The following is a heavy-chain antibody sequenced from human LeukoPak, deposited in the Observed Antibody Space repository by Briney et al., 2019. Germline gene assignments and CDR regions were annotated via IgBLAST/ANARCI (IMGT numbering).Heavy chain of an antibody. CDR2: INHSGST. Sequence: PSETLSLTCAVYGGSFSGYYWSWIRQPPGKGLEWIGEINHSGSTNYNPSLKSRVTISVDTSKNQFSLKLSSVTAADTAVHYCARGQDYYDSSGYYYRSDFDYWGQGTLVTVSS. J-gene: IGHJ4*02. CDR3: ARGQDYYDSSGYYYRSDFDY. CDR1: GGSFSGYY. D-gene: IGHD3-22*01. V-gene: IGHV4-34*01.